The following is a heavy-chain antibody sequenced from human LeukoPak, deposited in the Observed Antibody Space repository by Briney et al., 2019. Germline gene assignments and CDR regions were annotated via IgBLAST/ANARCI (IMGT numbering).Heavy chain of an antibody. CDR1: GYTFTGYY. CDR2: INPNSGGT. J-gene: IGHJ4*02. CDR3: ARGYDFWSGYSEGGY. D-gene: IGHD3-3*01. V-gene: IGHV1-2*02. Sequence: ASVKVSCKASGYTFTGYYMHWVLQAPGHGLEWMGWINPNSGGTNYAQKFQGRVTMTRDTSISTAYMELSRLRSDDTAVYYCARGYDFWSGYSEGGYWGQGTLVTVSS.